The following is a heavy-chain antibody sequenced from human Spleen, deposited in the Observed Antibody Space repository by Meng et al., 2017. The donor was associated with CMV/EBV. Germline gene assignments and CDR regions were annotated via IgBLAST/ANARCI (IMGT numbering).Heavy chain of an antibody. CDR1: GYTFTSYD. CDR2: MNPNSGNT. J-gene: IGHJ6*02. V-gene: IGHV1-8*01. Sequence: ASVQVSCKASGYTFTSYDNNWVRQDAEQGAEWVGWMNPNSGNTVSEQKFQGSVTMIRNTSIDTAYMELSGLRTEDTAVYYCARAVVSIGSYYGMDVWGQGTTVTVSS. CDR3: ARAVVSIGSYYGMDV. D-gene: IGHD5/OR15-5a*01.